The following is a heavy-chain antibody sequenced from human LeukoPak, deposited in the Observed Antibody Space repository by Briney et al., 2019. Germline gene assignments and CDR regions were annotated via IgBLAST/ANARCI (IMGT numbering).Heavy chain of an antibody. CDR3: AKARGYSYGSHFDY. CDR2: ISGSGGST. Sequence: GGSLRLSCAASGFTFSSYAMSWVRQAPGKGLEWVSAISGSGGSTYYADSVKGRFTISRDNSKNTLYLQMNSLRAEDTAVYCCAKARGYSYGSHFDYWGQGTLVTVSS. V-gene: IGHV3-23*01. CDR1: GFTFSSYA. D-gene: IGHD5-18*01. J-gene: IGHJ4*02.